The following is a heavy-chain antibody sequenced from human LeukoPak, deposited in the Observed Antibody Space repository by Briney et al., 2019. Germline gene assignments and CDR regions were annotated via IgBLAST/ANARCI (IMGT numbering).Heavy chain of an antibody. Sequence: SETLSLTCAVYGGSFSGYYWSWIRQPPGKGLEWIGEINHSGSTNYNPSLKSRVTISVDTSKNQFSLRLISVTAADTAVYYCARRRIPYDFWSGSNWFDPWGQGTLVTVSS. CDR3: ARRRIPYDFWSGSNWFDP. J-gene: IGHJ5*02. CDR2: INHSGST. D-gene: IGHD3-3*01. CDR1: GGSFSGYY. V-gene: IGHV4-34*01.